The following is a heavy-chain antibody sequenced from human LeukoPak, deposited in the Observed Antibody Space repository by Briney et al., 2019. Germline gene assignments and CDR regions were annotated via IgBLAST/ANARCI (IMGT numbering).Heavy chain of an antibody. Sequence: SETLSLTCTVSGDSISNSGYYWDWNRQSPGKGLEWIGSINHSGTTYYEPSLKSRVTISVDASKNQFSLKLSSVTAADTTIYYCARKKLVARGYFDFWGRGIPVTVSS. CDR3: ARKKLVARGYFDF. CDR1: GDSISNSGYY. D-gene: IGHD6-13*01. CDR2: INHSGTT. V-gene: IGHV4-39*01. J-gene: IGHJ4*02.